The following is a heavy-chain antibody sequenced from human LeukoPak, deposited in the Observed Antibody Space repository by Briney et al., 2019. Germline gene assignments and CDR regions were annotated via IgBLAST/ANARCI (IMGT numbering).Heavy chain of an antibody. CDR1: GDSFSSDKYY. V-gene: IGHV4-61*02. Sequence: SETLTLTCTVSGDSFSSDKYYWSWIRQSAGKGLEWLGRLYTIGGTNYNPSLKSRLSISQDTSKNQFSLSLESVTAADTAVYFCARGVRFPHYMDVWGEGIMVAVSS. J-gene: IGHJ6*03. D-gene: IGHD3-10*01. CDR2: LYTIGGT. CDR3: ARGVRFPHYMDV.